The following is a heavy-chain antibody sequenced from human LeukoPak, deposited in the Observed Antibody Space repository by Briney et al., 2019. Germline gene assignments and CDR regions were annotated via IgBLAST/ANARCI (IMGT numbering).Heavy chain of an antibody. CDR1: GFTVSSNY. Sequence: GGSLRLSCAASGFTVSSNYMSWVRQAPGKGLEWVSVIYSGGSTYYADSVKGRFTISRDNSKNTLYLQMNSLKAEDTAVYYCGREERDTAMDYRGQGTLVTVSS. D-gene: IGHD5-18*01. CDR2: IYSGGST. CDR3: GREERDTAMDY. V-gene: IGHV3-66*02. J-gene: IGHJ4*02.